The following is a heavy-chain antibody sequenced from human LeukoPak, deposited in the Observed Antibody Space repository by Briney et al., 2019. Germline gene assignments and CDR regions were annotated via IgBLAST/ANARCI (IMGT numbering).Heavy chain of an antibody. CDR2: INAGNGNT. Sequence: ASVKVSCKASGYTFTSYAMHWVRQAPGQRLEWMGWINAGNGNTKYSQKFQGRVTITRDTSASTAYMELSSLRSEDTAVYYCARDDYDFWSGTTYGMDDWGQGTTVTVSS. J-gene: IGHJ6*02. CDR3: ARDDYDFWSGTTYGMDD. CDR1: GYTFTSYA. D-gene: IGHD3-3*01. V-gene: IGHV1-3*01.